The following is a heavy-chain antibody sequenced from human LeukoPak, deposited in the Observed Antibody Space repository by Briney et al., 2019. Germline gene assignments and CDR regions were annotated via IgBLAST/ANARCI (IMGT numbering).Heavy chain of an antibody. V-gene: IGHV4-39*01. CDR3: ARLYQGKRPPDY. Sequence: SETLSLTCTVSGDSIFSTTYYWGWIRQPPGKGLEWIGSIFHSGSTYYNPSLKSRVTISVDTSKNQLSLRLRSVTAADTAVYYCARLYQGKRPPDYWGQGTLVTVSS. CDR1: GDSIFSTTYY. J-gene: IGHJ4*02. CDR2: IFHSGST. D-gene: IGHD6-25*01.